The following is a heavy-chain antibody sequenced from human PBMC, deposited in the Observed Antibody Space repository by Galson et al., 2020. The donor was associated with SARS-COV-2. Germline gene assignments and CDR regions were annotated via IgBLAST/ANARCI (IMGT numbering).Heavy chain of an antibody. CDR3: TTDKDLSTDYQFHH. J-gene: IGHJ1*01. V-gene: IGHV3-15*01. CDR1: GFTFTNAW. D-gene: IGHD3-9*01. CDR2: IKTRAEGEKT. Sequence: GESLKISCAASGFTFTNAWMSWVRRAPGKGLEWVGRIKTRAEGEKTDYGAPVRVRFTISRDDSRSMVFLQLNSLKTEDTGVYYCTTDKDLSTDYQFHHWGQGTPVTVSS.